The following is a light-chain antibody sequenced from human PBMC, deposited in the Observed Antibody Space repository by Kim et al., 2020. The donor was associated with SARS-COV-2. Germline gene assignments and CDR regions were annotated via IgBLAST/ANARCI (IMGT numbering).Light chain of an antibody. J-gene: IGKJ1*01. V-gene: IGKV1-17*03. CDR2: GAS. Sequence: ASVGDRVTITCRASQGINNHLTWFQQQPGKAPKRLIYGASSLSSGVPSRFSGSGSGTEFTLTITSLQPEDFATYYCLQHKSYPPAFGQGTKVDIK. CDR3: LQHKSYPPA. CDR1: QGINNH.